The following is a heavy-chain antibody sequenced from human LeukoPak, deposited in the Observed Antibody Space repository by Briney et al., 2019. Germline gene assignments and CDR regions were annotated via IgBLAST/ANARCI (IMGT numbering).Heavy chain of an antibody. CDR1: GFTFSNYW. CDR2: ISSSSSYI. CDR3: ARGPPHYYDSSGYFDY. D-gene: IGHD3-22*01. V-gene: IGHV3-21*01. J-gene: IGHJ4*02. Sequence: GGSLRLSCEGSGFTFSNYWMGWVRQAPGKGLEWVSSISSSSSYIYYADSVKGRFTISRDNAKNSLYLQMNSLRAADTAVYYCARGPPHYYDSSGYFDYWGQGTLVTVSS.